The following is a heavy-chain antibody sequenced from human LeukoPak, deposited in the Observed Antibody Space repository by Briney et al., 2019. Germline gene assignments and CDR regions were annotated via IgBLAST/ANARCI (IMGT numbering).Heavy chain of an antibody. Sequence: GGSQRLSCAASGFKFSDHYIDWVRQAPGKGLEWVGRSRNKASSYTTEYAASVEGRFTISRDVSESSLYLQMNSLRAEDTAVYYCARGVKGSLDYWGQGTLVTVSS. CDR2: SRNKASSYTT. V-gene: IGHV3-72*01. J-gene: IGHJ4*02. CDR3: ARGVKGSLDY. D-gene: IGHD3-10*01. CDR1: GFKFSDHY.